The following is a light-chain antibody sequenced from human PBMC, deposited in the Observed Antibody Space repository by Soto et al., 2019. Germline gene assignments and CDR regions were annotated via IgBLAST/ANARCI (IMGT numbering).Light chain of an antibody. V-gene: IGKV3-15*01. CDR3: QQYNNWPPGPAFT. Sequence: EIVMTQSPATLSVSPGERATLSASASQSVSSNLAWYQQKPCQAPRLLIYGASTRATGIPARFSGSGSGTEFTLTISSLQSEDFAVYYCQQYNNWPPGPAFTFGGGTKVEIK. CDR2: GAS. J-gene: IGKJ4*01. CDR1: QSVSSN.